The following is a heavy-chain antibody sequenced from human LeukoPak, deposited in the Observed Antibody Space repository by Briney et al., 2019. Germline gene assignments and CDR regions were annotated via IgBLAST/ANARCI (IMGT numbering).Heavy chain of an antibody. CDR2: IYYSGST. CDR3: ARVPCSGGSCYYYGMDV. J-gene: IGHJ6*02. CDR1: GGSISSGDYY. D-gene: IGHD2-15*01. Sequence: NPSETLSLTCTVSGGSISSGDYYWSWIRQPPGKGLEWIGYIYYSGSTNYNPSLKSRVTITVDTSKNQFSLKLSSVTAADTAVYYCARVPCSGGSCYYYGMDVWGQGTTVTVSS. V-gene: IGHV4-61*08.